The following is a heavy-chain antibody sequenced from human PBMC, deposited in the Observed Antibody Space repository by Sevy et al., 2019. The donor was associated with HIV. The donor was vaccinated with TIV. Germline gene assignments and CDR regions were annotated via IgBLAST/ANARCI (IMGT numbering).Heavy chain of an antibody. CDR3: VRDDRDGYFEY. V-gene: IGHV1-2*02. J-gene: IGHJ4*02. CDR1: GYTFTGYY. Sequence: ASVKVSCKASGYTFTGYYMHWMRQAPGQGLGWMGWINHDSGGPIYAPKFQGRVTLTRDTSISTAYMDLSRLKSDETAVYYCVRDDRDGYFEYWGQGTLVTVSS. CDR2: INHDSGGP.